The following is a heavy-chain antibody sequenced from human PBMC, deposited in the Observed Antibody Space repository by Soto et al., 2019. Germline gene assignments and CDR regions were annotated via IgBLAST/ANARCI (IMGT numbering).Heavy chain of an antibody. V-gene: IGHV1-69*01. CDR2: IIPIPGTA. CDR1: GGTFGSYA. CDR3: ARSQGSSTSLEIYYYYYYGMDV. J-gene: IGHJ6*02. D-gene: IGHD2-2*01. Sequence: QVQLVQSGAEVKKPGSSVKVSCKASGGTFGSYAISWVRQAPGQGLEWMGGIIPIPGTANYAQKFQGRVTIAADAFTSTAYMELSSLRSEDTAVSYCARSQGSSTSLEIYYYYYYGMDVWGQGTRVTVSS.